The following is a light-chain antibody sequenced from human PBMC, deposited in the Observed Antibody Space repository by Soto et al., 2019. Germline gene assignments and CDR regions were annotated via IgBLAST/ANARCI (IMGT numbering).Light chain of an antibody. CDR3: QQRNIWPPVT. CDR1: QSVDSTY. CDR2: GAS. V-gene: IGKV3D-20*02. J-gene: IGKJ1*01. Sequence: EIVLTHSPGTLSLSPWEIATLSCRASQSVDSTYLTWYQQKPGQAPRLLIYGASGRATGIPDRFSGSGSGTDFTLTISRLEPEDFAVYYCQQRNIWPPVTFGQGTKVDIK.